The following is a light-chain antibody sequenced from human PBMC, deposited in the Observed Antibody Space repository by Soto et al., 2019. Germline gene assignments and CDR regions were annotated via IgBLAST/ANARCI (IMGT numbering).Light chain of an antibody. V-gene: IGLV2-8*01. CDR3: SSYAGSTLYV. Sequence: QPALTPPHSASGSPGQSVTISCTGTSSDVGGYNYVSWYQQHPGKAPKLMIYEVSKRPSGVPDRFSGSKSGNTASLTVSGLQAEDEADYYCSSYAGSTLYVFGTGTKVT. J-gene: IGLJ1*01. CDR2: EVS. CDR1: SSDVGGYNY.